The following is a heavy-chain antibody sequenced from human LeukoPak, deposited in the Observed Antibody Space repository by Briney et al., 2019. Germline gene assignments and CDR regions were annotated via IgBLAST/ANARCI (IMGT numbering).Heavy chain of an antibody. Sequence: ASLKLSCTASGYTLSNNDINWVRQAPGQGLEWLGRMTPNSGNTGYGRKFQGRVTMTRDTSISTAYMELSNLRSEDTAVYYCVGEKNCPDGICYEDWGQGTLVTVSS. V-gene: IGHV1-8*02. CDR2: MTPNSGNT. CDR1: GYTLSNND. J-gene: IGHJ1*01. CDR3: VGEKNCPDGICYED. D-gene: IGHD2-8*01.